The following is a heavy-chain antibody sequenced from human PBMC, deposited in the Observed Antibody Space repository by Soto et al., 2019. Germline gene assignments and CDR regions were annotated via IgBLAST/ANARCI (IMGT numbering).Heavy chain of an antibody. CDR2: INPNSGGT. CDR1: GYTFTGYY. CDR3: ARLKSGIAAGVSWFDP. J-gene: IGHJ5*02. V-gene: IGHV1-2*04. Sequence: ASVKVSCKASGYTFTGYYMHWVRQAPGQGLEWMGWINPNSGGTNYAQKFQGWVTMTRDTSSSTAYMELSRLRSDDTAVYYCARLKSGIAAGVSWFDPWGQGTLVTVSS. D-gene: IGHD6-13*01.